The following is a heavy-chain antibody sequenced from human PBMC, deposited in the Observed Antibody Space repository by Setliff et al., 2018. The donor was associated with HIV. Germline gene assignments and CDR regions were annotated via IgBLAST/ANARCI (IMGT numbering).Heavy chain of an antibody. Sequence: GGSLRLSCAASGSMFTYAWLSWVRQAPGKGLEWVGRSKGKADGETIDYATPVKGRFIISRDYSENTLFLQMNDLKIEDTGVYYCATESRLLAGGSSPFDTWGQGTLVTVSS. CDR2: SKGKADGETI. J-gene: IGHJ4*02. CDR3: ATESRLLAGGSSPFDT. D-gene: IGHD1-26*01. CDR1: GSMFTYAW. V-gene: IGHV3-15*01.